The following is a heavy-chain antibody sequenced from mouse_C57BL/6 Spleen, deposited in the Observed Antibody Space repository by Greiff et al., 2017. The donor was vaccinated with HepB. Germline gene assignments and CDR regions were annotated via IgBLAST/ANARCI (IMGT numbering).Heavy chain of an antibody. D-gene: IGHD1-1*01. V-gene: IGHV1-50*01. Sequence: VQLQQPGAELVKPGASVKLSCKASGYTFTSYWMQWVKQRPGPGLEWIGEIDPSDSYTNYNQKFKGKATSTVDTSSSTAYMQLSSLTSEDSAVYYCARRRYYYGSSYDFDYWVQGTTLTVSS. CDR1: GYTFTSYW. J-gene: IGHJ2*01. CDR3: ARRRYYYGSSYDFDY. CDR2: IDPSDSYT.